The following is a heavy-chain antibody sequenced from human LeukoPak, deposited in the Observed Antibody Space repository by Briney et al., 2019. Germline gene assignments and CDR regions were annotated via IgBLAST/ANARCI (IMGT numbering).Heavy chain of an antibody. V-gene: IGHV3-9*01. CDR1: GFTFDDYA. Sequence: GRSLRLSCAASGFTFDDYAMHWVRQAPGKGLEWVSGISWNSGSIGYADSVMGRFTISRDNAKNSLYLQMNSLRAEDTALYYCAKDEDVNSSRRGLWLSRFGSNNLFQHWGQGTLVTVSS. CDR2: ISWNSGSI. D-gene: IGHD6-19*01. J-gene: IGHJ1*01. CDR3: AKDEDVNSSRRGLWLSRFGSNNLFQH.